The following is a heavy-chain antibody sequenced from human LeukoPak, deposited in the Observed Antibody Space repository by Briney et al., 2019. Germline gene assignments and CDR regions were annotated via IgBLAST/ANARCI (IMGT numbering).Heavy chain of an antibody. CDR1: GGSISSSSYY. Sequence: SETLSLTCTVSGGSISSSSYYWGWIRQPPGKGLEWIGSIYYSGSTYYNPSLKSRVTISVDTSKNQFSLKLSSVTAADTAVYYCARQEEGSTTVTNWGQGTLVTVSS. D-gene: IGHD4-17*01. J-gene: IGHJ4*02. V-gene: IGHV4-39*01. CDR2: IYYSGST. CDR3: ARQEEGSTTVTN.